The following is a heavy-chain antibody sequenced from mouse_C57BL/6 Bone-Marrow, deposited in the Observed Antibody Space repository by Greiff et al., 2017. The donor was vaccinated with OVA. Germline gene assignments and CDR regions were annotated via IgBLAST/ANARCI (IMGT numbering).Heavy chain of an antibody. CDR2: INPNNGGT. CDR1: GYTFTDYN. J-gene: IGHJ2*01. Sequence: EVQLQQSGPELVKPGASVKMSCKASGYTFTDYNMHWVKQSHGKSLEWIGYINPNNGGTSYNQKFKGKATLTVNKSSSTAYMELRSLTSEDSAVYDCARKLLWPYYVDYWGQGTTLTVSS. V-gene: IGHV1-22*01. D-gene: IGHD2-1*01. CDR3: ARKLLWPYYVDY.